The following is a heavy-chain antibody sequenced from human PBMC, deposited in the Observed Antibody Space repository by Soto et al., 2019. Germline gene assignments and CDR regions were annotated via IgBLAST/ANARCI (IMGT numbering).Heavy chain of an antibody. D-gene: IGHD5-12*01. V-gene: IGHV3-33*01. CDR3: ARVFNWLRLYGMDV. CDR2: IWYDGSNK. CDR1: GFTFSSYG. J-gene: IGHJ6*02. Sequence: GGSLRLSCAASGFTFSSYGMHWVRQAPGKGLEWVAVIWYDGSNKYYADSVKGRFTISRDNSKNTLYLQMNSLRAEDTAVYYCARVFNWLRLYGMDVWGQGTTVTVSS.